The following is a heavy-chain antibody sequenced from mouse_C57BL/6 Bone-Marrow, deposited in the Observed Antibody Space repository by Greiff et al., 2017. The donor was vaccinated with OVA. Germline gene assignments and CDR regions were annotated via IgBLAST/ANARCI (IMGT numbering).Heavy chain of an antibody. V-gene: IGHV1-72*01. Sequence: QVQLQQPGAELVKPGASVKLSCKASGYTFTSYWMHWVKQRPGRGLEWIGRIDPNSGGTKYNEKFKSKATLTVDKPSSTAYMKLSSLTSEDSAVYYCANYYGSSSYWYFDVWGTGTTVTVSS. D-gene: IGHD1-1*01. CDR3: ANYYGSSSYWYFDV. CDR1: GYTFTSYW. J-gene: IGHJ1*03. CDR2: IDPNSGGT.